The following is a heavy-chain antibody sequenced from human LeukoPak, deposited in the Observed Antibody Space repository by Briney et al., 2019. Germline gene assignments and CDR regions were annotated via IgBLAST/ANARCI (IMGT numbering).Heavy chain of an antibody. CDR2: ISSSSSTI. D-gene: IGHD3-22*01. J-gene: IGHJ4*02. V-gene: IGHV3-48*04. CDR3: ASDDSSGYYF. Sequence: GGSLRLSCAVSGFTFSSYSMNWVRQAPGKGLEWVSYISSSSSTIYYADSVKGRFTISRDNAKNSLYLQMNSLRAEDTAVYYCASDDSSGYYFWGQGTLVTVSS. CDR1: GFTFSSYS.